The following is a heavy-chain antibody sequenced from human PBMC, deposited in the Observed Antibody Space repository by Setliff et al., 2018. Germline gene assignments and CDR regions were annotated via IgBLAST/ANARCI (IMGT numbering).Heavy chain of an antibody. CDR1: GYTFTGYY. D-gene: IGHD1-26*01. Sequence: ASVKVSCKASGYTFTGYYMHWVRQAPGQGLEWMGWINPNSGGTNYAQKLQGRVTMTTDTSTSTAYMELRSLRSDDTAVYYCARIMGIVGDNWFDPWGQGTLVTVSS. CDR3: ARIMGIVGDNWFDP. V-gene: IGHV1-2*02. J-gene: IGHJ5*02. CDR2: INPNSGGT.